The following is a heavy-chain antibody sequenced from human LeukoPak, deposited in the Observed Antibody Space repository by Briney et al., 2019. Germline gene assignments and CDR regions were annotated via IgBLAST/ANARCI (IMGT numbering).Heavy chain of an antibody. CDR2: IWSDGSNK. V-gene: IGHV3-33*01. CDR1: RFTFSSYG. CDR3: ARRRLVGSSWYFDY. D-gene: IGHD6-13*01. J-gene: IGHJ4*02. Sequence: PGGSLRLSCAASRFTFSSYGMHWVRQAPGKGLEWVAIIWSDGSNKYYADSVKGRFTISRDNAKNSLYLQMNSLRAEDTAVYYCARRRLVGSSWYFDYWGQGTLVTVSS.